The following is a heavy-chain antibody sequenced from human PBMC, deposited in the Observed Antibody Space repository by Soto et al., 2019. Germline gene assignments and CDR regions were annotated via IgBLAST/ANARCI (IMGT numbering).Heavy chain of an antibody. CDR1: GGSLNNFY. CDR2: VSYAGVT. J-gene: IGHJ4*02. Sequence: SETLSLTCSVSGGSLNNFYWTWIRQPPGKGLEWIAHVSYAGVTKYNPSLQSRATISVDTSKSHFSLNLNSVSAADTAIYYCATYSGRHQGLDSCGQGTLPTVS. D-gene: IGHD6-13*01. CDR3: ATYSGRHQGLDS. V-gene: IGHV4-59*12.